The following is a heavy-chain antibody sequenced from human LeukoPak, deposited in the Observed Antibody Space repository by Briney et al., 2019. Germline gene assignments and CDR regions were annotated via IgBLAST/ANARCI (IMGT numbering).Heavy chain of an antibody. Sequence: PGGSLRLSCAASGFTFSSYAMSWVRQAPGKGLEWVAIISKDGYNTDYADSVKGRFTISRDNSKNTLYLQMNSLRVEDTALYYCARNDYGTYYFDYWGQGTLVTVSS. CDR2: ISKDGYNT. CDR1: GFTFSSYA. D-gene: IGHD4-17*01. CDR3: ARNDYGTYYFDY. J-gene: IGHJ4*02. V-gene: IGHV3-30-3*01.